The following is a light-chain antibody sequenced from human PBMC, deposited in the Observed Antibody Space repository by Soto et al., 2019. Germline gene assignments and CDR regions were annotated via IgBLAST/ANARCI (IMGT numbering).Light chain of an antibody. CDR1: SSDVGGYNY. V-gene: IGLV2-14*01. CDR3: SSYTTSGTPV. J-gene: IGLJ3*02. CDR2: EVS. Sequence: QSALTQPASVSGSPGQTITISCTGTSSDVGGYNYLSWYQQHPGKAPKVMIYEVSNRPSGVSNPFSGSKSGNTASLTISGLQAEGEADYFCSSYTTSGTPVFGGGTKLTFL.